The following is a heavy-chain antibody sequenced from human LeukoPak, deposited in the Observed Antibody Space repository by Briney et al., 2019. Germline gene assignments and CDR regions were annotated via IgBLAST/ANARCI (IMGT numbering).Heavy chain of an antibody. J-gene: IGHJ4*02. CDR3: ARGRGYYDILTGYPPLFDY. CDR1: GYTFTGYY. D-gene: IGHD3-9*01. Sequence: ASVKVSCKASGYTFTGYYMHWVRQAPGQGLEWMGWMNPNSGNTGYAQKFQGRVTITRNTSISTAYMELSSLRSEDTAVYYCARGRGYYDILTGYPPLFDYWGQGTLVTVSS. V-gene: IGHV1-8*03. CDR2: MNPNSGNT.